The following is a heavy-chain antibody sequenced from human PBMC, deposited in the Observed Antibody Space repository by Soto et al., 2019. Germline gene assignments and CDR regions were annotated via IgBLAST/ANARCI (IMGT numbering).Heavy chain of an antibody. Sequence: GVFMRLSWAASGCTFDDYAIHWVRQTTGKGLEWVSGISWNSGSIGYADSVKGRFTISRDNAKNSLYLQMNSLRAEDTALYYCAKGKGSGYDSVYYYMDVWGKGTTVTVSS. CDR1: GCTFDDYA. CDR2: ISWNSGSI. D-gene: IGHD5-12*01. CDR3: AKGKGSGYDSVYYYMDV. V-gene: IGHV3-9*01. J-gene: IGHJ6*03.